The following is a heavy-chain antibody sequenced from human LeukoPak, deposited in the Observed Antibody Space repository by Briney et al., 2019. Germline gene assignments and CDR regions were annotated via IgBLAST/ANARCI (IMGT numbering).Heavy chain of an antibody. V-gene: IGHV1-8*01. CDR3: ARGSGGSWFFDP. CDR1: GYTFTSYD. D-gene: IGHD2-15*01. Sequence: ASVKVSCKASGYTFTSYDISWVRQATGQGLEWMGWMNPNSGNTGYAQKFQGRVTMTRNTSISTAYMELSSLRSEDTAVYYCARGSGGSWFFDPWGQGTLVTVSS. CDR2: MNPNSGNT. J-gene: IGHJ5*02.